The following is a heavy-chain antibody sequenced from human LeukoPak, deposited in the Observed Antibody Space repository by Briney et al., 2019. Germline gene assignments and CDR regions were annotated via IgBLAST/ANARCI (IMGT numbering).Heavy chain of an antibody. J-gene: IGHJ5*02. Sequence: GASLKISCKGSGYSFTSYWIGWVRQMPGKGLEWMGIIYPGDSDARYSPSFQGQVTISADKSISTAYLQWSSLKASDTAMYYCARHRALYDILTGYPFDPWGQGTLVTVSS. CDR3: ARHRALYDILTGYPFDP. V-gene: IGHV5-51*01. CDR1: GYSFTSYW. D-gene: IGHD3-9*01. CDR2: IYPGDSDA.